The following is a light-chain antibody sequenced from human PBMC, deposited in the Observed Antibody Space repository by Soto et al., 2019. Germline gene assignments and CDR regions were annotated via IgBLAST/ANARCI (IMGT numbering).Light chain of an antibody. J-gene: IGKJ4*01. CDR3: QQYIRWPLT. CDR1: QSVSSN. Sequence: EIVMTQSPATLSVSPGERATLYCRASQSVSSNLAWYQQKPGQAPSLLIYGASTRATGTPARFSGSGSGTEFTLTISSLQSEDFAVYYCQQYIRWPLTFGGGTKVEIK. V-gene: IGKV3-15*01. CDR2: GAS.